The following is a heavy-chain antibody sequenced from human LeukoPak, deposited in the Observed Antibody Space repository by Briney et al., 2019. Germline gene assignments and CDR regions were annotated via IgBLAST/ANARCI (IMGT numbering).Heavy chain of an antibody. D-gene: IGHD3-22*01. V-gene: IGHV5-51*01. J-gene: IGHJ4*02. Sequence: GESLKISCKASGYSFTNYWIGWVRHMPGKGLEWMGITYPGGSDTRYSPSFQGQVTISADKSISTAYLQWSSPKASDTAMYYCARPDSSGYYWGQGTLVTVSS. CDR1: GYSFTNYW. CDR3: ARPDSSGYY. CDR2: TYPGGSDT.